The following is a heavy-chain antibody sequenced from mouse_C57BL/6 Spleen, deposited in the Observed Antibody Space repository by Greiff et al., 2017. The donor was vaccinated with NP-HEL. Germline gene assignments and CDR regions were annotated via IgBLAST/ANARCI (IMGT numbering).Heavy chain of an antibody. J-gene: IGHJ3*01. CDR2: IDPNSGGT. Sequence: QVQLQQPGAELVKPGASVKLSCKASGYTFTSYWMHWVKQRPGRGLEWIGRIDPNSGGTKYTEKFKSKATLTVDKPSSTAYMQLSSLTSEDSAVYYCAREQIYYDYDGPWFAYWGQGTLVTVSA. D-gene: IGHD2-4*01. V-gene: IGHV1-72*01. CDR3: AREQIYYDYDGPWFAY. CDR1: GYTFTSYW.